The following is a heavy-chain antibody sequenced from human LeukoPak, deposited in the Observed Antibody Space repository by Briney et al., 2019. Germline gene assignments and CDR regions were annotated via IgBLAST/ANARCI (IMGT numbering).Heavy chain of an antibody. V-gene: IGHV3-11*03. CDR3: AKTISVRRYFEY. D-gene: IGHD3-3*01. CDR2: ISSSSSYT. CDR1: GFTFSDYY. Sequence: GGSLRLSCAASGFTFSDYYMSWIRQAPGKGLEWVSYISSSSSYTNYADSVKGRFTISRDNAKNSLYLQMNSLRAEDTAVYYCAKTISVRRYFEYWGQGTLVTVSS. J-gene: IGHJ4*02.